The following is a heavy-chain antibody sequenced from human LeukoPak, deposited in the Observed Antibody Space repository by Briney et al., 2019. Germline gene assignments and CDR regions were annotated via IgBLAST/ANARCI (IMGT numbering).Heavy chain of an antibody. Sequence: PGGSLRLSCAASGFPFNTYWMHWVRQAPGKGLEWVSRIDGDGSRTKYADSVEGRFTISRDNAKNTLHLQMNSLSAEDTAVYYCAKREGSSWYDYWGQGTLVTVSS. V-gene: IGHV3-74*01. D-gene: IGHD6-13*01. CDR3: AKREGSSWYDY. CDR1: GFPFNTYW. CDR2: IDGDGSRT. J-gene: IGHJ4*02.